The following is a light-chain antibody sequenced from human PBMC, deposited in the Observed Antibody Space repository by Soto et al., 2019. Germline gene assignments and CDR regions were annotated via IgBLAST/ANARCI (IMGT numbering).Light chain of an antibody. Sequence: EIVLTQSPGTLSLSPGERATLSCRASQSVSSSYLAWYQQKPGQAPRLLIYGASSRATGIPDRFSGSGSGTDFTLTSNRLVSEDFAVYYCQPYCSSLVTFGGGTKVEIK. CDR2: GAS. J-gene: IGKJ4*01. V-gene: IGKV3-20*01. CDR1: QSVSSSY. CDR3: QPYCSSLVT.